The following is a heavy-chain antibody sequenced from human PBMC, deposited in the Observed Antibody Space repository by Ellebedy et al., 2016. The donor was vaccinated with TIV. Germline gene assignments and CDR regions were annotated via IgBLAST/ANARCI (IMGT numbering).Heavy chain of an antibody. CDR2: IWFNGAQ. J-gene: IGHJ6*02. CDR1: GFTLDTYG. CDR3: ARQGVLPGYPYGMDV. Sequence: GESLKISCAASGFTLDTYGMNWVRQAPDKGLEWVGIIWFNGAQYYGETVRGRFTISRDTSKNTLYLEMNSLRADDTAVYYCARQGVLPGYPYGMDVWGRGTTVIVSS. D-gene: IGHD2-8*01. V-gene: IGHV3-33*01.